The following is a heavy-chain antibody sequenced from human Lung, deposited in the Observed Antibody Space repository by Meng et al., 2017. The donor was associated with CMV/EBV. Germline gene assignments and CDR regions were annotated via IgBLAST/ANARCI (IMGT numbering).Heavy chain of an antibody. D-gene: IGHD1-1*01. J-gene: IGHJ4*02. CDR2: LYDSGNT. CDR1: DGSISISSYY. CDR3: ARDLEY. V-gene: IGHV4-39*07. Sequence: RQGSGPGLGRHSETLSLSVSVADGSISISSYYWAWIRQPPGKGLEWIGSLYDSGNTYYHPSLKSRVTISVDTSKTYFSLKLRSVTAADTAVYYCARDLEYWGQGTLVTVSS.